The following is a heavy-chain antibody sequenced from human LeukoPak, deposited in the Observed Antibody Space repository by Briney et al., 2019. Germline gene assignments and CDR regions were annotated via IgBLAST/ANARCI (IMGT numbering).Heavy chain of an antibody. CDR2: IYYSGST. D-gene: IGHD3-10*01. CDR1: GGSISSYY. Sequence: SETLSLTCTVSGGSISSYYWSWIRHPPGKGLEWIGYIYYSGSTNYNPSLKSRVTISVDTSKNQFSLKLSSVTAADTAVYYCAGSGDTIGAFDIWGQGTMVTVSS. V-gene: IGHV4-59*01. J-gene: IGHJ3*02. CDR3: AGSGDTIGAFDI.